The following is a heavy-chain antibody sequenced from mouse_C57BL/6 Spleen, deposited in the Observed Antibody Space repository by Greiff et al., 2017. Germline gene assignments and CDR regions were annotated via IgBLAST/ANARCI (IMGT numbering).Heavy chain of an antibody. CDR3: ASPTYGSSFWFAY. J-gene: IGHJ3*01. V-gene: IGHV1-64*01. Sequence: VQLQQPGAELVKPGASVKLSCKASGYTFTSYWMHWVKQRPGQGLEWIGMIHPNSGSTNYNEKFKSKATLTVDKSSSTAYMQLSSLTSEDSAVYYCASPTYGSSFWFAYWGQGTLVTVSA. CDR2: IHPNSGST. D-gene: IGHD1-1*01. CDR1: GYTFTSYW.